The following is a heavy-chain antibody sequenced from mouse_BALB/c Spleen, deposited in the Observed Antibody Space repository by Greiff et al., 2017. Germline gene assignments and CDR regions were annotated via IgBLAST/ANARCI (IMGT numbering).Heavy chain of an antibody. V-gene: IGHV5-17*02. J-gene: IGHJ2*01. D-gene: IGHD4-1*01. CDR3: ARRGTGTACDS. CDR1: GFTFSSFG. CDR2: ISSGSSTI. Sequence: EVKLMESGGGLVQPGGSRKLSCAASGFTFSSFGMHWVRQAPEKGLEWVAYISSGSSTIYYADTVKGRFTISRDNPKNTLFLQMTSLRSEDTAMYYCARRGTGTACDSWGHGTTLSLSS.